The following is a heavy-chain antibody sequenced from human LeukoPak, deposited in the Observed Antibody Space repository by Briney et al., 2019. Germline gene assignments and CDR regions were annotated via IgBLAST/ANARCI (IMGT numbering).Heavy chain of an antibody. Sequence: ASVKVSCKASGYTFTSYGISWVRQAPGQGREWMGWISAYNGNTNYAQKLQGRVTMTTDTSTSTAYMELRSLRSDDTAVYYCARDDSDDYGDYGFDYWGQGTLVTVSS. CDR3: ARDDSDDYGDYGFDY. V-gene: IGHV1-18*01. CDR2: ISAYNGNT. D-gene: IGHD4-17*01. CDR1: GYTFTSYG. J-gene: IGHJ4*02.